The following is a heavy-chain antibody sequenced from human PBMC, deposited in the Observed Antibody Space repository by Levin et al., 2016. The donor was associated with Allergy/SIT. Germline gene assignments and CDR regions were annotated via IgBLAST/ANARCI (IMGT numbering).Heavy chain of an antibody. CDR2: IKSKTDGGTT. J-gene: IGHJ3*02. CDR3: TTRSPEGYGDYGDYDGYI. D-gene: IGHD4-17*01. Sequence: VRQAPGKGLEWVGRIKSKTDGGTTDYAAPVKGRFTISRDDSKNTLYLQMNSLKTEDTAVYYCTTRSPEGYGDYGDYDGYIWGQGTMVTVSS. V-gene: IGHV3-15*01.